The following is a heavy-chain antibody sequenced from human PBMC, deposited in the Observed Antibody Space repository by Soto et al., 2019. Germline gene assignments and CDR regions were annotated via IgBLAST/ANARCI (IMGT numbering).Heavy chain of an antibody. D-gene: IGHD3-22*01. Sequence: GGSLRLSCSASGFTFSIYAMHWVRQAPGKGLEYVSSISTNGGSTDYADSVKGRFAISRDNSKNTVYLQMSSLRAEDTAVYYCVKGEYYYDSSGYYPFDYWGQGT. CDR3: VKGEYYYDSSGYYPFDY. V-gene: IGHV3-64D*06. CDR1: GFTFSIYA. CDR2: ISTNGGST. J-gene: IGHJ4*02.